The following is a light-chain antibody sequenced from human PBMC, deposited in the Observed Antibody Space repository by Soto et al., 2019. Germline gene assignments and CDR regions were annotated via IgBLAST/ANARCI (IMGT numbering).Light chain of an antibody. CDR3: QQYSSTFWT. CDR1: QSISSSY. CDR2: GAS. V-gene: IGKV3-20*01. J-gene: IGKJ1*01. Sequence: EIVLTQSPGTLSLSPGERTTLSCRASQSISSSYLAWYQQKPGQAPRLLVYGASSRTTGIPDRFSGSGSGRDFTLTISSLEPEDFALYYCQQYSSTFWTLGQGTKVDIK.